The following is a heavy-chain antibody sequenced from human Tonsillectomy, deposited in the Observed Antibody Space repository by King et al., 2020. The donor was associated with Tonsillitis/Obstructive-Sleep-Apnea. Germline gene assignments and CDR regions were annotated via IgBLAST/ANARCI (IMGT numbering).Heavy chain of an antibody. CDR1: GGSFSGYY. J-gene: IGHJ4*02. Sequence: VQLQQWGAGLLKPSETLSLPCAVSGGSFSGYYWSWIRQPPGKGLEWIGEINHSGSTNYNPSLKSRVTISVDTSKNQFSLKLSSVTAADTAVYYCAGSRGKWGQGTLVTVSS. CDR2: INHSGST. CDR3: AGSRGK. V-gene: IGHV4-34*01. D-gene: IGHD3-16*01.